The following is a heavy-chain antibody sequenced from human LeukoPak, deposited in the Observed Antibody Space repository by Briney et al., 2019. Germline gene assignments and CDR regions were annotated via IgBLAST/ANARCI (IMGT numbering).Heavy chain of an antibody. CDR1: GFTVSSNY. D-gene: IGHD3-22*01. CDR3: ARDRYDSSGYDWFDP. V-gene: IGHV3-66*01. J-gene: IGHJ5*02. Sequence: GGSLRLSCAASGFTVSSNYMSWVRQAPGKGLEWVSVIYSCGSTYYADSVKGRFTISRDNSKNTLYLQMNSLRAEDTAVYYCARDRYDSSGYDWFDPWGQGTLVTVSS. CDR2: IYSCGST.